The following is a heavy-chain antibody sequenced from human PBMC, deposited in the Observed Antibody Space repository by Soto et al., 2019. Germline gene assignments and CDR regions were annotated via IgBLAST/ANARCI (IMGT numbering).Heavy chain of an antibody. J-gene: IGHJ5*02. D-gene: IGHD3-3*01. CDR3: ARTTSLGGQTYYDFWSGYHWFDP. Sequence: SETLSLTCTVSGGSISSYYWSWIRQPAGKGLEWIGRIYTSGSTNYNPSLKSRVTMSVDTSKNQFSLKLSSVTAAVTAVYYCARTTSLGGQTYYDFWSGYHWFDPWGQGTLVTVSS. V-gene: IGHV4-4*07. CDR1: GGSISSYY. CDR2: IYTSGST.